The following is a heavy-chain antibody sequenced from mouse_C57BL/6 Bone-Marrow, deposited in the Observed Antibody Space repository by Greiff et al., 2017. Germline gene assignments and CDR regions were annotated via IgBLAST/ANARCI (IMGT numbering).Heavy chain of an antibody. CDR2: ISDGGSYT. D-gene: IGHD2-3*01. J-gene: IGHJ4*01. CDR3: ARGRGYYVAMDY. CDR1: GFTFSSYA. Sequence: EVQVVESGGGLVKPGGSLKLSCAASGFTFSSYAMSWVRQTPEKRLEWVATISDGGSYTYYPDNVKGRFTISRDNAKNNLYLQMSHLKSEDTAMFYCARGRGYYVAMDYWGQGTSVTVSS. V-gene: IGHV5-4*01.